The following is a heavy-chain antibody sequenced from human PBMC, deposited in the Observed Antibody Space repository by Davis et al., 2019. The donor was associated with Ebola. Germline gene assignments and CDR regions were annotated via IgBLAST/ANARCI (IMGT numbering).Heavy chain of an antibody. Sequence: GESLKISCAASEFTFSGYAMSWVRQAPGKGLEWVSAISGSGGSTYYAGSVKGRFTISRDNSRNTLYLQMNSLRAEDTAVYYCARASAGTSCYGSWGQGTLVTVSS. D-gene: IGHD2-2*01. V-gene: IGHV3-23*01. CDR3: ARASAGTSCYGS. CDR1: EFTFSGYA. CDR2: ISGSGGST. J-gene: IGHJ5*02.